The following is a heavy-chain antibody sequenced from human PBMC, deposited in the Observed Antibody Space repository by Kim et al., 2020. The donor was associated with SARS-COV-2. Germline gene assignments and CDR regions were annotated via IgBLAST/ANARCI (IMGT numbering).Heavy chain of an antibody. Sequence: GGSLRLSCEASGFSFSSYWMSWVRQALGKGLEWVADIKQDGGQKYYVDSVKGRFTISRDNARNSLFLQMDSLRAEDTAIYYCAREDGGEDYWGQGTLVTVSS. CDR2: IKQDGGQK. V-gene: IGHV3-7*03. CDR3: AREDGGEDY. CDR1: GFSFSSYW. J-gene: IGHJ4*02. D-gene: IGHD3-16*01.